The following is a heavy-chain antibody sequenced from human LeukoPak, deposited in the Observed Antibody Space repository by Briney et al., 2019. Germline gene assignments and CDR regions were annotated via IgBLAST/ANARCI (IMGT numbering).Heavy chain of an antibody. V-gene: IGHV3-15*01. CDR1: GFTFSNAW. CDR2: VKSKAKGGTT. J-gene: IGHJ3*01. CDR3: TTEGGLWGYHALDL. D-gene: IGHD2-21*01. Sequence: PGGSLRLSCTASGFTFSNAWMSWVRQAPGKGLEWVGRVKSKAKGGTTDYAAPVKGRFTISRDDSSNTLYLQMNSLNTEDTAVYFCTTEGGLWGYHALDLWGRGTTVTVSS.